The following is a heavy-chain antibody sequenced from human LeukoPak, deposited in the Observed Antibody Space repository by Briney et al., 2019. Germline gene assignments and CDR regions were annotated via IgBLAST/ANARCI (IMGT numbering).Heavy chain of an antibody. CDR3: ARDPGYGDLDY. Sequence: SETLSLTCTVSGGSISSYYWSWIRQPPGKGLEWIGYIYYSGSTKYNPSLKSRVTISVDTSKNQFSLKLNSVTAADTAVYYCARDPGYGDLDYWGQGTLVTVSS. V-gene: IGHV4-59*01. CDR1: GGSISSYY. CDR2: IYYSGST. J-gene: IGHJ4*02. D-gene: IGHD4-17*01.